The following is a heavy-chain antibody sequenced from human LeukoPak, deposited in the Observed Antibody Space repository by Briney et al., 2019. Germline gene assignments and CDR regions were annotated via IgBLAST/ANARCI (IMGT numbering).Heavy chain of an antibody. CDR2: IYYSGST. V-gene: IGHV4-59*01. D-gene: IGHD3-22*01. Sequence: SETLSLTRTVSGGSISSYYWSWIRQPPGKGLEWIGYIYYSGSTNYNPSPKSRVTISVDTSKNQFSLKLSSVTAADTAVYYCARGPYYYDSSGDWGQGTLVTVSS. CDR3: ARGPYYYDSSGD. J-gene: IGHJ4*02. CDR1: GGSISSYY.